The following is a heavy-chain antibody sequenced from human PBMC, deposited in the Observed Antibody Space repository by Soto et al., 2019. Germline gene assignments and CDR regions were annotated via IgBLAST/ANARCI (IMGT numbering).Heavy chain of an antibody. D-gene: IGHD2-2*01. CDR3: ARGTLV. V-gene: IGHV4-31*03. CDR2: VSYTGNT. CDR1: YGSIGSGGYC. Sequence: PSQPLSLTCTVSYGSIGSGGYCWSCISQHPLRGLEWIGFVSYTGNTQYNPSLKSRVNISVDTSTKQFSLKLSSVTAADTAVYYCARGTLVWGQGTLVTVSS. J-gene: IGHJ4*02.